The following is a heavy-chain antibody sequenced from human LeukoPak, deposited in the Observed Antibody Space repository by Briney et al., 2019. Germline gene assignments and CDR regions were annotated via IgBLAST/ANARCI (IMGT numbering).Heavy chain of an antibody. CDR2: IRYDGSNK. Sequence: GGPLRLSCAASGFTFSSYGMHWVRQAPGKGLEWVAFIRYDGSNKYYADSVKGRFTISRDNSKNTLYLQMNSLRAEDTAVYYCAIVGYSSSWYNFDYWGQGTLVTVSS. CDR3: AIVGYSSSWYNFDY. V-gene: IGHV3-30*02. J-gene: IGHJ4*02. D-gene: IGHD6-13*01. CDR1: GFTFSSYG.